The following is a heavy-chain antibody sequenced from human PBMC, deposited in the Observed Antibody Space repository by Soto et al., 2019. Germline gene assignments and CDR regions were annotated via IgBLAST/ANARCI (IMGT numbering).Heavy chain of an antibody. D-gene: IGHD3-3*01. CDR3: ARSGYDFWSGYQNWFDP. CDR2: IYYSGST. J-gene: IGHJ5*02. CDR1: GGSISSGGYY. V-gene: IGHV4-31*03. Sequence: QVQLQESGPGLVKPSQTLSLTCTVSGGSISSGGYYWSWIRQHPGKGLEWIGYIYYSGSTYYNPSLKSRVTISVDTSKNQFSLKLSSVTAADTAVYYCARSGYDFWSGYQNWFDPWGQGTLVTVSS.